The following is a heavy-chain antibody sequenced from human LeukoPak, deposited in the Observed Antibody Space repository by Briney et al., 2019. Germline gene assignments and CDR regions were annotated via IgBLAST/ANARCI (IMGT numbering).Heavy chain of an antibody. CDR1: GFTFSSYA. CDR3: AKDQYWALRFLEWLPALDY. J-gene: IGHJ4*02. Sequence: PLGVLRLSCAASGFTFSSYAMSWVRQAPGKGLEWVSAISGSGGSTYYADSVKGRFTISRDNSKNTLYLQMNSLRAEDTAVYYCAKDQYWALRFLEWLPALDYWGQGTLVTVSS. V-gene: IGHV3-23*01. CDR2: ISGSGGST. D-gene: IGHD3-3*01.